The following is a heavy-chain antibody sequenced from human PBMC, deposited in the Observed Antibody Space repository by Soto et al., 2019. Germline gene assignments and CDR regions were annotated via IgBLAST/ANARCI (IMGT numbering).Heavy chain of an antibody. J-gene: IGHJ6*03. Sequence: GASVEVSCKASGYTFTSYGISWVRQAPGQGLEWMGRIIPILGIANYAQKFQGRVTITADKSTSTAYMELSSLRSEDTAVYYCARAPATVTTDYYYYYYMDVWGKGTTVTVSS. CDR2: IIPILGIA. V-gene: IGHV1-69*04. CDR1: GYTFTSYG. CDR3: ARAPATVTTDYYYYYYMDV. D-gene: IGHD4-17*01.